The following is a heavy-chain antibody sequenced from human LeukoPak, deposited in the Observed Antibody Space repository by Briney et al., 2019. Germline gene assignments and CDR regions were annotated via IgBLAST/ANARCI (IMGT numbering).Heavy chain of an antibody. J-gene: IGHJ4*02. D-gene: IGHD3-3*01. CDR3: ARVSITIFGVVTHFDY. V-gene: IGHV1-18*01. CDR2: ISAYNGNT. Sequence: ASVKVSCKASGYTFTSYDINWVRQATGQGLEWMGWISAYNGNTKYAQKLQGRVTMTTDPSTSTAYMELRSLRSDDTAVYYCARVSITIFGVVTHFDYWGQGTLVTVSS. CDR1: GYTFTSYD.